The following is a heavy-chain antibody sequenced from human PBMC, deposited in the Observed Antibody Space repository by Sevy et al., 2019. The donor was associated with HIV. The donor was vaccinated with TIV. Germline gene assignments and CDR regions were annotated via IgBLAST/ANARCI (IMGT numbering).Heavy chain of an antibody. Sequence: GGCLRLSCAASGFIFSDYNYTIWIRQSPGKGLEWVSYISSSGTKYYRESVKGRFTVSRDNAKNSLYLQMNSLRVEDTALYYCVSPPKRCTSTSCPFDAFYMWGQGTMVTVSS. CDR1: GFIFSDYNY. J-gene: IGHJ3*02. CDR2: ISSSGTK. V-gene: IGHV3-11*01. D-gene: IGHD2-2*01. CDR3: VSPPKRCTSTSCPFDAFYM.